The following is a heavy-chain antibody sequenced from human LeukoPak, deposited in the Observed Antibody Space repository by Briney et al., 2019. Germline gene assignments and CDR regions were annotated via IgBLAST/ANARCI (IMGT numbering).Heavy chain of an antibody. CDR1: GYLFTSYG. CDR2: ISTYNGNT. Sequence: ASVKVSCKASGYLFTSYGISWVRQAPGQGLEWRGWISTYNGNTNYAPKVQGRVTMTTDTSTSTAYMELRSLRSDDTAVYYCAIPRGVVGGYYDYWGQGTLVTVSS. D-gene: IGHD3-22*01. V-gene: IGHV1-18*01. CDR3: AIPRGVVGGYYDY. J-gene: IGHJ4*02.